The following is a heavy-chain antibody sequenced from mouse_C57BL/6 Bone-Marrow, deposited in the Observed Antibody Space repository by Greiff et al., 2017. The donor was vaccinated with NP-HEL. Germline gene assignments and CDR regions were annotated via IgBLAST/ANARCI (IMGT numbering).Heavy chain of an antibody. CDR1: GFTFTDYY. D-gene: IGHD1-1*01. CDR3: ARYDYYYGSSHYWYFDV. Sequence: EVKLVESGGGLVQPGGSLSLSCAASGFTFTDYYMSWVRQPPGKALEWLGFIRNKANGYTTESSASVKGRFTISRDNSQSILYLQMNALRAEDSATYYCARYDYYYGSSHYWYFDVWGTGTTVTVSS. V-gene: IGHV7-3*01. J-gene: IGHJ1*03. CDR2: IRNKANGYTT.